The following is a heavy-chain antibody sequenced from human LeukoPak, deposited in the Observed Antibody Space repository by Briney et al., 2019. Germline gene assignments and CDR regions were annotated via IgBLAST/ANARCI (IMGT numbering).Heavy chain of an antibody. Sequence: SGGCPRDSSVESGVTFVDYVIHSGRPGPGESLGWGSVISWNSSSIGYASSVKGRFTISRDNAKNSLYLQMNSLRAEDTALYYCAKGVAVAGDYFDYWGRGTLATVSS. D-gene: IGHD6-19*01. CDR1: GVTFVDYV. CDR3: AKGVAVAGDYFDY. CDR2: ISWNSSSI. V-gene: IGHV3-9*01. J-gene: IGHJ4*02.